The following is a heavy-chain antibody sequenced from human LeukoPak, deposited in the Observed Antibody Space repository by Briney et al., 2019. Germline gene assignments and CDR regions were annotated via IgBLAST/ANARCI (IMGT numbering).Heavy chain of an antibody. V-gene: IGHV3-15*01. Sequence: GGSLRLSCAASGFTFSTYWMNWVRQAPGKGLEWVGRIQSKTDGGTSDYGAPVKGRFTISRDDSKNTLYLQMNSLKTEDTAVYYCTTAPKWETQGTDYWGQGTLVTISS. J-gene: IGHJ4*02. CDR3: TTAPKWETQGTDY. D-gene: IGHD1-26*01. CDR2: IQSKTDGGTS. CDR1: GFTFSTYW.